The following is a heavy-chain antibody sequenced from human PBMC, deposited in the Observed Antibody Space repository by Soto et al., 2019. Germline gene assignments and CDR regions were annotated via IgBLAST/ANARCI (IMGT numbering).Heavy chain of an antibody. CDR1: GFTFSSYG. CDR3: ARGSSGYEFGY. V-gene: IGHV3-33*01. J-gene: IGHJ4*02. Sequence: GGSLRLSCAASGFTFSSYGMHWVRQAPGKGLEWVAVIWYDGSNKYYADSVKGRFTISRDNSKNTLYLQMNSLRAEDTAVYYCARGSSGYEFGYWGQGTLVTVSS. CDR2: IWYDGSNK. D-gene: IGHD3-22*01.